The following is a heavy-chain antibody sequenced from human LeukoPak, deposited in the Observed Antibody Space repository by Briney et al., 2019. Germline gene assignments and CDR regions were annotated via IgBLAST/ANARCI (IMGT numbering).Heavy chain of an antibody. V-gene: IGHV3-30*02. CDR2: IRYDGSYQ. CDR3: ATPKADYYPFDY. CDR1: GFTFSTYD. J-gene: IGHJ4*02. Sequence: GGSLRLSCAASGFTFSTYDMHWVRQAPGKGLEWLAFIRYDGSYQYYADSVSGRFTISGDNSKNTLYLQMNSLTAEDTAVYYCATPKADYYPFDYWGQGTLLTVSS. D-gene: IGHD3-22*01.